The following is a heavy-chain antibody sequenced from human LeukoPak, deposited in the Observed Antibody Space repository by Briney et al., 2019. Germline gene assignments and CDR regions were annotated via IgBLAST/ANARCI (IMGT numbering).Heavy chain of an antibody. D-gene: IGHD2-15*01. V-gene: IGHV3-74*01. J-gene: IGHJ4*02. CDR1: GFTFSSYW. Sequence: GGSLGLSCAASGFTFSSYWMHWVRQAPGKGLVWVSRINSDGSSTSYADSVKGRFTISRDNAKNTLYLQMNSLRAEDSAVYYCVTSYCSGGSCYSASGYWGQGTLVTASS. CDR3: VTSYCSGGSCYSASGY. CDR2: INSDGSST.